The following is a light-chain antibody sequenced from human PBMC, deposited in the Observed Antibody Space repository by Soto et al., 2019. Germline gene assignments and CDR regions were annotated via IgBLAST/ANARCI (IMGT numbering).Light chain of an antibody. Sequence: EIAMSKTPATLSVSPGEGATLSCRASLTVNTNLAWYQQKPGQAPRLLIYGASTRATGIPARFSGSGSGTEFTLTISSLQSEDVAVYYCQQYDNRWTFGLRTKVDI. J-gene: IGKJ1*01. CDR3: QQYDNRWT. V-gene: IGKV3-15*01. CDR2: GAS. CDR1: LTVNTN.